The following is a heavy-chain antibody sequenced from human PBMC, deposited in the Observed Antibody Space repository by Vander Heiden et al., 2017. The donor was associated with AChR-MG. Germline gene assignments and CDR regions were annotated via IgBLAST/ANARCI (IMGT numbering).Heavy chain of an antibody. CDR1: GGSFSGYY. V-gene: IGHV4-34*01. Sequence: QVQLQQWGAGLLKPSETLSLTCAVYGGSFSGYYWSWIRQPQGKGREWTGEIKQSGSTNNNPSLKSRVTISVDTSKNQFSLKLSSVTAADTAGYYCASLRVSIVVVPARSRYFDLWGRGTLVTVSS. CDR2: IKQSGST. D-gene: IGHD2-2*01. CDR3: ASLRVSIVVVPARSRYFDL. J-gene: IGHJ2*01.